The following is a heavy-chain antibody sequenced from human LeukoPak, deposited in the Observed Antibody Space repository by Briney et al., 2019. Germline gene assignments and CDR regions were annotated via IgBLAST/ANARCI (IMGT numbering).Heavy chain of an antibody. CDR2: ISGSGSNT. Sequence: PSETLSLTCTVSGGSISSSSYYWVWIRQSPGKGLEWVSAISGSGSNTYYADSVKGRFTISRDNSKNTLYLQMNSLRVEDTAVYYCAKSPEQQLVWRGWFDPWGQGTLVTVSS. CDR1: GGSISSSSYY. CDR3: AKSPEQQLVWRGWFDP. J-gene: IGHJ5*02. V-gene: IGHV3-23*01. D-gene: IGHD6-13*01.